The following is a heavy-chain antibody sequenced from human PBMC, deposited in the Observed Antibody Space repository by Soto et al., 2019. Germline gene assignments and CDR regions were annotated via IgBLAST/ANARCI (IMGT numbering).Heavy chain of an antibody. CDR3: ARGWGYDSNDYYYAY. V-gene: IGHV1-69*01. CDR2: IIPIFGTA. CDR1: GGTFSRHA. D-gene: IGHD3-22*01. J-gene: IGHJ4*02. Sequence: QVQLVQPGAEVRKPGSSVKVSCKASGGTFSRHAISWVRQAPGQGLEWMGGIIPIFGTANHAQKFQGRVTIIADESTSTVYMELSSLRSEDTAMYYCARGWGYDSNDYYYAYWGQGPLVIVSS.